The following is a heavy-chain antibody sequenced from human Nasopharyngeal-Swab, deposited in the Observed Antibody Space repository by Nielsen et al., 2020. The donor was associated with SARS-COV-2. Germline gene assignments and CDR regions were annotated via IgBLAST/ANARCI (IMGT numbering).Heavy chain of an antibody. CDR3: ARDPVYDYVWGSYRIDAFDI. J-gene: IGHJ3*02. Sequence: SETLSLTCTVSGGSISSGGYYWSWIRQHPGKGLEWIGYIYYSGSTYYNPSLKSRVTISVDTSKNQFSLKLSSVTAAHTAVYYCARDPVYDYVWGSYRIDAFDIWGQGTMVTVSS. V-gene: IGHV4-31*03. CDR2: IYYSGST. D-gene: IGHD3-16*02. CDR1: GGSISSGGYY.